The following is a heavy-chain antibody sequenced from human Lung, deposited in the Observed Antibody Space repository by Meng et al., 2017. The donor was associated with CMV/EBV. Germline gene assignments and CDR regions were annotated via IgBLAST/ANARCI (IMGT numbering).Heavy chain of an antibody. D-gene: IGHD1-26*01. V-gene: IGHV3-21*06. CDR2: IGSSSSYI. CDR3: ARVLGGTPGDY. CDR1: GFAFSGYT. J-gene: IGHJ4*02. Sequence: GESXKISCAASGFAFSGYTMNWVRQAPGKGLEWVSSIGSSSSYIYYVDSVKGRFTISRDNAENSLSLLMNSLGVEDTAVYYCARVLGGTPGDYWGQGALVTVSS.